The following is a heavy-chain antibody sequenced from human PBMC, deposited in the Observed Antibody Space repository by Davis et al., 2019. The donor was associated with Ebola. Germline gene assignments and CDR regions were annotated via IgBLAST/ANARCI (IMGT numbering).Heavy chain of an antibody. CDR1: GYTFTNYG. CDR3: ARDFAGAAGFDS. V-gene: IGHV1-18*01. J-gene: IGHJ4*02. Sequence: ASVKVSCKASGYTFTNYGLTWVRQAPRQGLEWMGWITAYNANTNYAQKLQGRVTMTTDTSTSTAYMELRSLRSDDTAVYYCARDFAGAAGFDSWGQGTLVTVSS. CDR2: ITAYNANT. D-gene: IGHD3-3*01.